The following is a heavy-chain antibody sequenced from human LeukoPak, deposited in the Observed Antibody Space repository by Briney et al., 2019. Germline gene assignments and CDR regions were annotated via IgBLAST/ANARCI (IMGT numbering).Heavy chain of an antibody. CDR3: ASSRYDSSGYYGIIGY. V-gene: IGHV3-21*01. CDR1: GFTFSSYS. J-gene: IGHJ4*02. CDR2: ISSSSSYI. D-gene: IGHD3-22*01. Sequence: GGSLRLSCAASGFTFSSYSMNWVRQAPGKGLEWVSSISSSSSYIYYADSVKGRFTISRDNAKKSLYLQMNSLRAEDTAVYYCASSRYDSSGYYGIIGYWGQGTLVTVSS.